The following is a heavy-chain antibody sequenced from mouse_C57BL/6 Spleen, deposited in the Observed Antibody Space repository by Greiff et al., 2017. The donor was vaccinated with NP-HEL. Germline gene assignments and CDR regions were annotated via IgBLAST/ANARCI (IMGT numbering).Heavy chain of an antibody. Sequence: VQLQQPGAELVRPGSSVKLSCKASGYTFTSYWMHWVKQRPIQGLEWIGNIDPSDSETHYNQKFKDKATLTVDKSSSTAYMQLSSLTSEDSAVYYCARNSYYYGSSYDAMDYWGQGTSVTVSS. CDR1: GYTFTSYW. V-gene: IGHV1-52*01. J-gene: IGHJ4*01. CDR2: IDPSDSET. CDR3: ARNSYYYGSSYDAMDY. D-gene: IGHD1-1*01.